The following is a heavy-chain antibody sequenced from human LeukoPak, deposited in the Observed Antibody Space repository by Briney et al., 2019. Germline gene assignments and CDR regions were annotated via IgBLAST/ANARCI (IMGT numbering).Heavy chain of an antibody. CDR2: INGGGNTT. CDR3: TKELHVAVAVDDYYYFYMDV. Sequence: GGPLRLSCAASGFAFSTFAIGWVRHSPGKGLEWLSTINGGGNTTFYSDSVKGRFTISRDNSKNTLYLHMDRLSPDDTAIYYCTKELHVAVAVDDYYYFYMDVWGRGTAVTVSS. V-gene: IGHV3-23*01. D-gene: IGHD6-19*01. CDR1: GFAFSTFA. J-gene: IGHJ6*03.